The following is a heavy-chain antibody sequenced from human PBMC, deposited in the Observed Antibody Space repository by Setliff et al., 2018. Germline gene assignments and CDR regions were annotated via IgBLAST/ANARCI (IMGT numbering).Heavy chain of an antibody. CDR2: ISSRSDII. CDR1: GITFSTYS. CDR3: ATNPRKGRSGGYYYDDPYYYYMDV. J-gene: IGHJ6*03. Sequence: GGSLRLSCAASGITFSTYSMNWVRQAPGKGLEWVSYISSRSDIIYYADSVKGRFTISRDSAKNSLYLQVNSPRAEDTAVYYCATNPRKGRSGGYYYDDPYYYYMDVWGKGTTVTVSS. V-gene: IGHV3-48*01. D-gene: IGHD3-22*01.